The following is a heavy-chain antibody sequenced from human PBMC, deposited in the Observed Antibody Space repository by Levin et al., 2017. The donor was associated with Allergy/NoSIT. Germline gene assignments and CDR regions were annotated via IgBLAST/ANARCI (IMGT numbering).Heavy chain of an antibody. V-gene: IGHV3-30*18. CDR1: GFTFSSYG. D-gene: IGHD3-22*01. CDR2: ISYDGSNK. Sequence: GESLKISCAASGFTFSSYGMHWVRQAPGKGLEWVAVISYDGSNKYYADSVKGRFTISRDNSKNTLYLQMNSLRAEDTAVYYCAKESTPQYYYDSSGTDAFDIWGQGTMVTVSS. CDR3: AKESTPQYYYDSSGTDAFDI. J-gene: IGHJ3*02.